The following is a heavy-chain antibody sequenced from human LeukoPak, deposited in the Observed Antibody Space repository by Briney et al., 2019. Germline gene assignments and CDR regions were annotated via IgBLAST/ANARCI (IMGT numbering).Heavy chain of an antibody. CDR3: ARGLREWSSSWYLFDY. D-gene: IGHD6-13*01. CDR2: MNPNSGNT. V-gene: IGHV1-8*01. Sequence: GASVKVSCKASGYTFTSYDINWVRQATGQGLEWMGWMNPNSGNTGYAQKFQGRVTMTRNTSISTAYMELSSLRSEDTAVYYCARGLREWSSSWYLFDYWGQGTLVTVSS. J-gene: IGHJ4*02. CDR1: GYTFTSYD.